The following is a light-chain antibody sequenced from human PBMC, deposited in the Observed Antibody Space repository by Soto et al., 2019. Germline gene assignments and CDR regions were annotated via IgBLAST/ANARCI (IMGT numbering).Light chain of an antibody. CDR1: SSDVGGYNY. V-gene: IGLV2-14*01. Sequence: QSALTQPASVSGSPGQSITISCTGTSSDVGGYNYVAWYQQHPGKVPRLMIYEVSNRPSGVSNRFSGSKSGSTASLTISGLQAEDEADYYCSSFTTSSTLVVFGGGTKLTVL. CDR3: SSFTTSSTLVV. CDR2: EVS. J-gene: IGLJ2*01.